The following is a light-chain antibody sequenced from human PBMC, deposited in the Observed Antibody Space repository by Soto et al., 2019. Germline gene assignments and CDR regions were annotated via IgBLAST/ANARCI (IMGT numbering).Light chain of an antibody. J-gene: IGLJ2*01. CDR3: QVWDSSSDHVV. Sequence: SYELTQAPSVSVAPGQTARITCGGNNIGRKSVHWYQQKPGQAAVLVVYDDSDRPSGIPERFSGSNSGNTATLTISRVEAGDEADYYCQVWDSSSDHVVFCGGTKLTVL. CDR2: DDS. V-gene: IGLV3-21*02. CDR1: NIGRKS.